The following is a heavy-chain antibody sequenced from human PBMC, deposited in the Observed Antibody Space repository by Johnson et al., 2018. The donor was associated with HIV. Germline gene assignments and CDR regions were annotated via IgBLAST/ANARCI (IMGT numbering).Heavy chain of an antibody. CDR2: IKQDGTEK. Sequence: VQLVESGGGLVQPGGSLRLSCAASGFTLSNYWTAWVRQAPGKGLEWVANIKQDGTEKYYVDSVKGRFTISRDNAKNSLYLQMNSLRVEDTGVYYCAREMAWEDAFDIWGQGTMVTVSS. D-gene: IGHD5-24*01. CDR3: AREMAWEDAFDI. J-gene: IGHJ3*02. V-gene: IGHV3-7*01. CDR1: GFTLSNYW.